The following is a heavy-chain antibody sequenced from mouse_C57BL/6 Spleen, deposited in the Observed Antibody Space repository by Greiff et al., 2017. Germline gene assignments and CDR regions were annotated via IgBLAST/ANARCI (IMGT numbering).Heavy chain of an antibody. D-gene: IGHD2-1*01. CDR2: IYPSDSET. J-gene: IGHJ4*01. CDR1: GYTFTSYW. CDR3: ARVYYGNYDAMDY. V-gene: IGHV1-61*01. Sequence: QVQLQQPGAELVRPGSSVKLSCKASGYTFTSYWMDWVKQRPGQGLEWIGNIYPSDSETHYNQKFKDTATLTVDKSSSTAYMQLSSLTSEDSAVYYCARVYYGNYDAMDYWGQGTSVTVSS.